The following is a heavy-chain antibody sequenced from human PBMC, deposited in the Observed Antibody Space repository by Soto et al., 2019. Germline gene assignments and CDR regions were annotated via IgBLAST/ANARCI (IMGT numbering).Heavy chain of an antibody. V-gene: IGHV3-33*01. CDR1: GFTFSSYG. CDR2: IWYDGSNK. CDR3: ARDFYDYDILTGPRGFDY. Sequence: PGGSLRLSCAASGFTFSSYGMHWVRQAPGKGLEWVAVIWYDGSNKYYADSVKGRFTISRDNSKNTLYLQMNSLRAEDTAVYYCARDFYDYDILTGPRGFDYWGQGTLVTVSS. J-gene: IGHJ4*02. D-gene: IGHD3-9*01.